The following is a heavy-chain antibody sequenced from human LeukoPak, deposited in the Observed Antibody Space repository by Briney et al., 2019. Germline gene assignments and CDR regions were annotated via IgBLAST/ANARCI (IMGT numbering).Heavy chain of an antibody. D-gene: IGHD6-13*01. CDR1: GFTFSSYG. V-gene: IGHV3-30*18. J-gene: IGHJ4*02. Sequence: GGSLRLSCAASGFTFSSYGMHWVRQAPGKGLEWVAVISYDGSNKYHADSVKGRFTISRDNSKNTLYLQMNSLRAEDTAVYYCAKDEYSSSWYGSSPIIDYWGQGTLVTVSS. CDR3: AKDEYSSSWYGSSPIIDY. CDR2: ISYDGSNK.